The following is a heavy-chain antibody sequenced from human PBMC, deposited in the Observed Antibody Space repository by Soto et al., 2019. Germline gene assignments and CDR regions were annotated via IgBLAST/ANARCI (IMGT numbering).Heavy chain of an antibody. CDR1: GFTFSGSA. J-gene: IGHJ4*02. D-gene: IGHD3-10*01. CDR3: TSQLITMVRGVPPG. CDR2: IRSKANSYAT. Sequence: GSLRLSCAASGFTFSGSAMHWVRQASGKGLEWVGRIRSKANSYATAYAASVKGRFTISRDDSKNTAYLQMNSLKTEDTAVYYCTSQLITMVRGVPPGWGQGTLVTVSS. V-gene: IGHV3-73*01.